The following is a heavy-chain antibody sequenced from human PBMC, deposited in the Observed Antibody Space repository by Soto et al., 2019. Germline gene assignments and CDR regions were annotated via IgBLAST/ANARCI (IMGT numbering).Heavy chain of an antibody. J-gene: IGHJ2*01. CDR3: ATTETTTVVTPFWYLDL. Sequence: ASVKVSCKASGGTFSSYAISWVRQAPGQGLEWMGGIIPIFGTANYAQKFQGRVTITADKSTSTAYMELSSLRSEDTAVYYCATTETTTVVTPFWYLDLWGRGTLVTVSS. V-gene: IGHV1-69*06. CDR1: GGTFSSYA. D-gene: IGHD4-17*01. CDR2: IIPIFGTA.